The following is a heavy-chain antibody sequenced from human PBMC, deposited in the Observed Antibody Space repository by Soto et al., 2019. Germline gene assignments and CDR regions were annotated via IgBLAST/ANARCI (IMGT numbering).Heavy chain of an antibody. J-gene: IGHJ5*02. Sequence: QVQLVESGGGVVQPGMSLRLSCAASGFTFSTYGMHWVRQAPGKGLEWVAAILKDGSQQFYADSVKGRLTISRDNSKNTLSLEMNSLRAEDTAVYYCAKDPAHLGNWFDPWGQGTLVTVSS. CDR2: ILKDGSQQ. V-gene: IGHV3-30*18. CDR1: GFTFSTYG. CDR3: AKDPAHLGNWFDP. D-gene: IGHD3-3*02.